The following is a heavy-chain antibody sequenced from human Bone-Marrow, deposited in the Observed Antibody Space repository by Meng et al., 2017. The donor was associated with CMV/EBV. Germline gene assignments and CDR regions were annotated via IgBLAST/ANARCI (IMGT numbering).Heavy chain of an antibody. V-gene: IGHV3-53*01. Sequence: GESLKISCAASGFTVSSNYMSWVRQAPGKGLEWVSVVYSGGSTYYADSVKGRFTISRDNSKNTPYLQMNSLRAEDTAVYYCARDSGSSSWPNFQHWGQGTLVTVSS. J-gene: IGHJ1*01. CDR1: GFTVSSNY. CDR2: VYSGGST. D-gene: IGHD6-13*01. CDR3: ARDSGSSSWPNFQH.